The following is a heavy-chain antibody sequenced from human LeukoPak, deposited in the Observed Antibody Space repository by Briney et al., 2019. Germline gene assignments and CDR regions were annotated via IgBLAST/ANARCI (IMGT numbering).Heavy chain of an antibody. V-gene: IGHV1-24*01. Sequence: GASVKVSCKVSGYTLTELSMHWVRQAPGKGLEWMGGFDPEDGETIYAQKFQGRVTMTEDTSTDTAYMELSRLRSDDTAVYYCARARVGATKERVDAFDIWGQGTMVTVSS. J-gene: IGHJ3*02. D-gene: IGHD1-26*01. CDR2: FDPEDGET. CDR1: GYTLTELS. CDR3: ARARVGATKERVDAFDI.